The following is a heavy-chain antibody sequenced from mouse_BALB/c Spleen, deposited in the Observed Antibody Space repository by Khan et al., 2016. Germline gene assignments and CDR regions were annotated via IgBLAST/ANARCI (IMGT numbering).Heavy chain of an antibody. CDR2: ICRGGST. CDR1: GFSLTSYG. J-gene: IGHJ4*01. V-gene: IGHV2-2*02. D-gene: IGHD1-1*02. Sequence: QVQLKESGPGLVQPSQSLSITCTASGFSLTSYGVHWVRQSPGKGLEWLGVICRGGSTDYNAAFITRLSILTDNSSCHAFFILNSLQAKDAGIYCCGPTYGRGAMDYWGQGTSVTVSS. CDR3: GPTYGRGAMDY.